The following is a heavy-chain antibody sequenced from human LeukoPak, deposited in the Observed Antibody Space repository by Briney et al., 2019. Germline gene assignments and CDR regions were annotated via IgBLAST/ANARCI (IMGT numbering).Heavy chain of an antibody. V-gene: IGHV3-49*03. CDR3: SRGSGRLSVY. CDR2: ISGGTT. D-gene: IGHD6-19*01. CDR1: GFTFGDYL. Sequence: PGGSLRLSCTASGFTFGDYLMSWFRQAPGKGLEWIGFISGGTTEYAASVKGRFTISRDDSTSIASLQTNSLTTEDTAVYYCSRGSGRLSVYWGQGTLVTVSS. J-gene: IGHJ4*02.